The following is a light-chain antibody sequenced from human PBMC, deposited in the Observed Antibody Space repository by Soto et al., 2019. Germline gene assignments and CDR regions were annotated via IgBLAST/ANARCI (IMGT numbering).Light chain of an antibody. CDR2: GAS. V-gene: IGKV3-20*01. CDR3: QQYGSPGT. CDR1: QSVSSSY. Sequence: EIVLTQSPGTLSLSPGERATLSCRASQSVSSSYLAWCQQKPGQAPRLLIYGASSRATGIPDRFSGSGSGTDFTLTISRLEPEDFAVYYCQQYGSPGTFGPGTKVDIK. J-gene: IGKJ3*01.